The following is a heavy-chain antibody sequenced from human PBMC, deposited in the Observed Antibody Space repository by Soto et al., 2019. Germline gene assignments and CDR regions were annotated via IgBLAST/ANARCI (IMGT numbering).Heavy chain of an antibody. V-gene: IGHV1-2*02. CDR3: AGDLAKGGGSAGFDY. CDR1: GDTFTANY. J-gene: IGHJ4*02. CDR2: INPKSGGK. D-gene: IGHD1-26*01. Sequence: QVQLLQSGAEVKKPGASVKVSCKASGDTFTANYIHWVRQAPGQGFEWMGWINPKSGGKKYPPKLQRRVTTTRDTSLSTVYMTLTRLASDDTAVYYCAGDLAKGGGSAGFDYWGQGTLVTVSS.